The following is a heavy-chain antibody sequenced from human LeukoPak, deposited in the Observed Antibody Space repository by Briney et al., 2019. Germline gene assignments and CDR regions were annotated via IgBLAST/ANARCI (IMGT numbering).Heavy chain of an antibody. CDR2: ISSSSSYI. Sequence: GGSLRLSCAASGFTFSSYSMNWARQDPGKGLEWVSSISSSSSYIYYADSVKGRFTISRDNAKNSLYLQMNSLRAEDTAVYYCAAGSTSCYADWGQGTLVTVSS. CDR1: GFTFSSYS. V-gene: IGHV3-21*01. J-gene: IGHJ4*02. CDR3: AAGSTSCYAD. D-gene: IGHD2-2*01.